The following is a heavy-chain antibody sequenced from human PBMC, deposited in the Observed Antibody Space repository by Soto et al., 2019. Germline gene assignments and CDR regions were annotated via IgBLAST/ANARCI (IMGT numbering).Heavy chain of an antibody. CDR2: INTDHGNT. CDR1: GYTFTSYG. D-gene: IGHD6-13*01. Sequence: QVQLVQSGAEVKKPGASVIVSCQASGYTFTSYGISWVRQAPGPGLEWMGWINTDHGNTESAGKFQGRITMTTNTCTSIADLELTDLRPDHAHRYYCAGDRVVGAAAGLLQFHHGMDGRGQGTTVTVS. J-gene: IGHJ6*01. V-gene: IGHV1-18*04. CDR3: AGDRVVGAAAGLLQFHHGMDG.